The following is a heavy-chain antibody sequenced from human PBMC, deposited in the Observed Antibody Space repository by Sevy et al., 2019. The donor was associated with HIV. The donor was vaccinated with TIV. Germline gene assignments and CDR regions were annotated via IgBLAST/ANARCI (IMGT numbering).Heavy chain of an antibody. CDR1: GFTFNTYG. CDR3: AKETQSLVWRATSYFDY. V-gene: IGHV3-30*18. J-gene: IGHJ4*02. CDR2: ISYDGSNK. D-gene: IGHD1-26*01. Sequence: GGSLRLSCAASGFTFNTYGLHWVRQAPGKGLEWVAVISYDGSNKYYADSVKGRFTISRDNAKNTLYLQLNSLRDEDTAVYYCAKETQSLVWRATSYFDYWRQGTLVTVSS.